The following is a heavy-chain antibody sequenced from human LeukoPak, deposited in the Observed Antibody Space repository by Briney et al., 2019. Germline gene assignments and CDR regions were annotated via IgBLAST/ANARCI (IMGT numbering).Heavy chain of an antibody. D-gene: IGHD1-14*01. CDR3: ARDKPVRQKSYFDL. CDR2: ISHSGRT. Sequence: PSETLSLTCDVFGGSFSGYYWSWIRQPPGKGLEWIGEISHSGRTNYNPSLKSRVTISFDTSKNQFSLKVNSVTAADTAVYYCARDKPVRQKSYFDLWGRGTLVTVSS. V-gene: IGHV4-34*01. J-gene: IGHJ2*01. CDR1: GGSFSGYY.